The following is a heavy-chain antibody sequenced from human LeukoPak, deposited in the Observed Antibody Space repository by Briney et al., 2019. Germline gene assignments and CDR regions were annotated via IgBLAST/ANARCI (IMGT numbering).Heavy chain of an antibody. CDR2: ISSSGSTI. CDR3: ARDLAWGAFDY. CDR1: GFTFSSYE. V-gene: IGHV3-48*03. Sequence: GGSLRLSCAASGFTFSSYEMNWVRQAPGKGLEWVSYISSSGSTIYYADSVKGRFTTSRDNAKNSLYLQMNSLRAEDTAVYYCARDLAWGAFDYWGQGILVAVSS. J-gene: IGHJ4*02. D-gene: IGHD7-27*01.